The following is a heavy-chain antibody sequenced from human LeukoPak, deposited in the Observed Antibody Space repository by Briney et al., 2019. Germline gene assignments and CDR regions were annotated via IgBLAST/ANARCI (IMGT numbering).Heavy chain of an antibody. Sequence: SETLSLTCTVSGGSVRSGTYYWSWIRQPPGKQLEWIGCFYYSGNGIFYSGGANYNPSLKSRVSISLDTSKSQLSPELTSMTAADTAVYYCARGELYLPNYYNGVDVWGKGTTVTVSP. V-gene: IGHV4-61*01. CDR3: ARGELYLPNYYNGVDV. J-gene: IGHJ6*04. D-gene: IGHD1-1*01. CDR2: FYYSGNGIFYSGGA. CDR1: GGSVRSGTYY.